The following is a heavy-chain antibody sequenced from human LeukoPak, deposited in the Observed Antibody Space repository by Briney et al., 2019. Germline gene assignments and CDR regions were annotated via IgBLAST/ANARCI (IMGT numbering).Heavy chain of an antibody. CDR3: ARGPNSNWSGLDF. Sequence: AGGSLRLSCAASGFTFSNHWMHWARQLPGKGLVWVSRISPTGSTTSYADSVKGRFTVSRDNAKNTLYLQVNNLRAEDTAVYYCARGPNSNWSGLDFWGQGTLLTVSS. CDR1: GFTFSNHW. D-gene: IGHD6-6*01. CDR2: ISPTGSTT. J-gene: IGHJ4*02. V-gene: IGHV3-74*01.